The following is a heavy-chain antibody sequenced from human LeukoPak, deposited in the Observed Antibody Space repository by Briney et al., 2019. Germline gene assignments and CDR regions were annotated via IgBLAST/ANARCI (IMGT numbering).Heavy chain of an antibody. V-gene: IGHV4-34*01. CDR3: ARSSYYSDSSGYSYFYYYNMDV. CDR1: GGSFSGYY. D-gene: IGHD3-22*01. CDR2: INHSGST. J-gene: IGHJ6*03. Sequence: PSETLSLTCAVYGGSFSGYYWSWIRQPPGKGLEWIGEINHSGSTNYNPSLKSRVTISVNTSKNQFSLKLSSVTAADTAVYYCARSSYYSDSSGYSYFYYYNMDVWGKGTTVTVSS.